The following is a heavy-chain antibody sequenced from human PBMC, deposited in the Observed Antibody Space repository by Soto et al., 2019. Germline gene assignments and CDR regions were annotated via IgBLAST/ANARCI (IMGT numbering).Heavy chain of an antibody. D-gene: IGHD1-26*01. CDR1: GGSFSGYY. V-gene: IGHV4-34*01. J-gene: IGHJ5*02. Sequence: SETLSLTCAVYGGSFSGYYWSWIRQPPGKGLEWIGEINHSGSTNYNPSLKSRVTISVDTSKNQFSLKLSSVTAADTAVYYCARGATYYAYNWFDPWGQGTLVTVSS. CDR3: ARGATYYAYNWFDP. CDR2: INHSGST.